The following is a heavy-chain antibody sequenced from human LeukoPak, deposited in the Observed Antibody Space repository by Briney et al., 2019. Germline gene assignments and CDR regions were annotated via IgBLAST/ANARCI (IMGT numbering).Heavy chain of an antibody. CDR3: AKGDNNILTGYYNSFDS. CDR2: ISGSGIST. CDR1: GFTFSSYA. J-gene: IGHJ4*02. D-gene: IGHD3-9*01. V-gene: IGHV3-23*01. Sequence: GGSLRLSCAASGFTFSSYALSWVRQAPGKGLEWVSAISGSGISTYFADSVKGRFTISRDNSRNTLFLQMDSLRAEDTALFYCAKGDNNILTGYYNSFDSWGQGTLVTVSS.